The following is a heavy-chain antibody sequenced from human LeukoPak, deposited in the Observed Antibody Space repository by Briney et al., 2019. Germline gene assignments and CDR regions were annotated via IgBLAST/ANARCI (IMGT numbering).Heavy chain of an antibody. CDR3: VRSTTWIFDY. J-gene: IGHJ4*02. CDR1: GYSFTSYW. Sequence: GESLRISCKGSGYSFTSYWIGWVRQMPGKGLEWMGIIYPGDSDTKYSPSFQGQVTISADKSISTAYLQWSSLKASDTAMYYCVRSTTWIFDYWGQGTLVTVSS. CDR2: IYPGDSDT. D-gene: IGHD1-1*01. V-gene: IGHV5-51*01.